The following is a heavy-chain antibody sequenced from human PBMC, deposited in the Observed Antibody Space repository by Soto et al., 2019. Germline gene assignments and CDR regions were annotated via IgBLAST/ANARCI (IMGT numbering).Heavy chain of an antibody. J-gene: IGHJ3*02. D-gene: IGHD3-3*01. CDR3: ARANVHYDFWSGPQNDDAFDI. V-gene: IGHV4-39*01. Sequence: SETLSLTCTVSGGSISSSSYYWGWIRQPPGKGLEWIGSIYYSGSTYYKPSLKSRVTISVDTSKNQFSLKLSSVTAADTAVYYCARANVHYDFWSGPQNDDAFDIWGQGTMVTVSS. CDR1: GGSISSSSYY. CDR2: IYYSGST.